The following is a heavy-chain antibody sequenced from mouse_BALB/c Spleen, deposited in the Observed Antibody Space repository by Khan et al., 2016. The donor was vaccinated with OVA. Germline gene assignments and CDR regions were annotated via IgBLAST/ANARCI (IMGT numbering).Heavy chain of an antibody. Sequence: EVELVESGAELVKPGASVKLSCTASGFNINDTYMNWVKQRPEQGLEWIGRIDPANGNTNYDPKFQGKATITADTSSNTVYLQLSSLTSEDTAVDYCARINEWGQGTPLTVSA. CDR3: ARINE. V-gene: IGHV14-3*02. J-gene: IGHJ2*01. CDR2: IDPANGNT. CDR1: GFNINDTY.